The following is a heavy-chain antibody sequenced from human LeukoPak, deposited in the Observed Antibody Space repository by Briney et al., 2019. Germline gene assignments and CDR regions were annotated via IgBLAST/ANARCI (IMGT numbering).Heavy chain of an antibody. V-gene: IGHV4-59*01. CDR2: IYYSGST. CDR1: GGSISSYY. D-gene: IGHD6-13*01. J-gene: IGHJ5*02. CDR3: AEFIAAAGTGWFDP. Sequence: SETLSLTCTVSGGSISSYYWSWIRQPPGKGLEWIGYIYYSGSTNYNPSLKSRVTISVDTSKNQFSLKLSSVTAADTAVHYCAEFIAAAGTGWFDPWGQGTLVTVSS.